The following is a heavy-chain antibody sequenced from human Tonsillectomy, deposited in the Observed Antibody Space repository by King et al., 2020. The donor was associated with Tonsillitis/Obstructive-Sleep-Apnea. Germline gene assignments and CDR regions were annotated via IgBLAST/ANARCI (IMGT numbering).Heavy chain of an antibody. D-gene: IGHD1-1*01. CDR2: IWYDGTNK. CDR1: GFTFSSYG. Sequence: QLVQSGGGVVQPGRSLRLSCAASGFTFSSYGIHWVRQAPVKGLEWVAVIWYDGTNKYYTDSVKGRFTISRDNSKNTLYLQMNSLRAEDTAVYYCARDPERYYFDYWGQGTLVTVSS. CDR3: ARDPERYYFDY. V-gene: IGHV3-33*01. J-gene: IGHJ4*02.